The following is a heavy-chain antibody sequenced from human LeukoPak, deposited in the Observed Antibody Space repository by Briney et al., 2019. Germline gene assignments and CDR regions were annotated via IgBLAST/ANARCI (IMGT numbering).Heavy chain of an antibody. CDR2: NSGYCDNI. CDR1: RFTFKLCA. V-gene: IGHV3-23*01. D-gene: IGHD2-21*01. CDR3: ANDRGPYVAIDNNWFDP. Sequence: GVSLRLSCAASRFTFKLCAMMGVPQARGKARVGVTDNSGYCDNIYYADSVRRRFTLSRHNPKSTLYVQKLTLSGEHTGVYFCANDRGPYVAIDNNWFDPWGQGTLVTVSS. J-gene: IGHJ5*02.